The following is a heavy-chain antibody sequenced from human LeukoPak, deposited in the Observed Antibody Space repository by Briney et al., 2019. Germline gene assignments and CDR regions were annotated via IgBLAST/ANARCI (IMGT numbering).Heavy chain of an antibody. CDR1: GFTFSSYA. Sequence: GGSLRLSCAASGFTFSSYATHWVRQAPGKGLEWVANTKQDGSEKYYVDSVKGRFTISRDNAKNSLFLQMNSLRADDTAVYYCARSSSTIEKDVWGQGTTVTVSS. CDR3: ARSSSTIEKDV. J-gene: IGHJ6*02. D-gene: IGHD2-2*01. V-gene: IGHV3-7*01. CDR2: TKQDGSEK.